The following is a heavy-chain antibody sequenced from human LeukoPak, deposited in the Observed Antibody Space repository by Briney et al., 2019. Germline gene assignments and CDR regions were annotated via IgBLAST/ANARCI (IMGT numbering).Heavy chain of an antibody. Sequence: SETLSLSCAASGGSFSGYIWSWIRQPPGKGLEWIGEITPSRSTNYNPSLKSRVSISIDTSKKKLSLRLTSVTAADSAVYYCASSFYYDSRDYWGQGTLVTVSS. CDR2: ITPSRST. D-gene: IGHD3-22*01. CDR3: ASSFYYDSRDY. CDR1: GGSFSGYI. J-gene: IGHJ4*02. V-gene: IGHV4-34*01.